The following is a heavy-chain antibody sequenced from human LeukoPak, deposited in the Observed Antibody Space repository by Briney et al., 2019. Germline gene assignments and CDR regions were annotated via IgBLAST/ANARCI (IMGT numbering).Heavy chain of an antibody. J-gene: IGHJ6*02. CDR1: GGSISTGGYY. V-gene: IGHV4-31*03. D-gene: IGHD5-12*01. CDR2: IYYTGST. CDR3: ARDGGYDSYQYYGIDV. Sequence: PSQTLSLTCTVSGGSISTGGYYWSWIRQHPGKGLEWLGHIYYTGSTYDNPSLRSRLTISLDTSKNQFSLQLTSVTAADTAVYYCARDGGYDSYQYYGIDVWGQGTTVTVSS.